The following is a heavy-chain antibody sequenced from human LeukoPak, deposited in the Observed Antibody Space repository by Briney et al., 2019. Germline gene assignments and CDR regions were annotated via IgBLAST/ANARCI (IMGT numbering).Heavy chain of an antibody. V-gene: IGHV3-30*03. CDR3: VRQWLVGGRGPFDY. CDR1: GFTFSSYG. D-gene: IGHD6-19*01. Sequence: GGSLRLSCAASGFTFSSYGMHWVRQAPGKGLEWVAVISYDGSNKYYADSVKGRFTISRDNSKNTLYLQMNSLRAEDTAVYYCVRQWLVGGRGPFDYWGQGTLVTVSS. J-gene: IGHJ4*02. CDR2: ISYDGSNK.